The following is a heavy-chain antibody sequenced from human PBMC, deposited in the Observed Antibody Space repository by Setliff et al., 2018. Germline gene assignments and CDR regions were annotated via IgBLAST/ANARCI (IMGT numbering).Heavy chain of an antibody. V-gene: IGHV4-39*01. Sequence: SETLSLTCNVSGASISRTSYYWGWIRQSPGKGVEWIASVSFSGSTYYNSALKSRATIFAHKSQTHFSLRLTSATAADTAVYYCTRHGSFYSDSSGYYYGTDSYYYMDVWGKGTTVTVSS. D-gene: IGHD3-22*01. J-gene: IGHJ6*03. CDR1: GASISRTSYY. CDR2: VSFSGST. CDR3: TRHGSFYSDSSGYYYGTDSYYYMDV.